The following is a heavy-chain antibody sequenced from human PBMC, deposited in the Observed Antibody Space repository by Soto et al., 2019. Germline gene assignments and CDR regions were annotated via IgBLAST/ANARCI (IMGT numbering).Heavy chain of an antibody. Sequence: GGSLRLSCAASGFTFSNYWMTWVRQAPGKGLEWVANIRQDGSENSYVGSVKGRFTISRDNTKNSLFLQMNNLRAEDAAIYYCGRERGSKSMDVWGQGTTVTVSS. CDR3: GRERGSKSMDV. CDR2: IRQDGSEN. V-gene: IGHV3-7*03. J-gene: IGHJ6*02. CDR1: GFTFSNYW. D-gene: IGHD2-15*01.